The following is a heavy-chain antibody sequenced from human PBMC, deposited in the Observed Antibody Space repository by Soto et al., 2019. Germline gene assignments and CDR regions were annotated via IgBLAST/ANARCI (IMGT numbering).Heavy chain of an antibody. CDR1: GYTLTELS. CDR2: FDPEDGET. J-gene: IGHJ4*02. CDR3: ARDIDYDIDY. Sequence: ASVKVSCKVSGYTLTELSMHWVRQAPGKGLEWMGGFDPEDGETIYAQKFQGRVTLTTDTPTSTAYIELRSLRFDDSAVYFCARDIDYDIDYWGQGTLVTVSS. D-gene: IGHD4-17*01. V-gene: IGHV1-24*01.